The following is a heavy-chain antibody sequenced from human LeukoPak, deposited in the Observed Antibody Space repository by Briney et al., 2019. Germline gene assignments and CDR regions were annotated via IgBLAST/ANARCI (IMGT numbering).Heavy chain of an antibody. CDR2: ISYDGSNK. D-gene: IGHD3-3*01. V-gene: IGHV3-30-3*01. CDR3: VRELGSDDFSPAFDI. Sequence: PGRSLRLSCAASGFTFSSYAMHWVRQAPGKGLEWVAHISYDGSNKYYADSVKGRFTISRDNSKNTLYLQMNSLRADDTAVYYCVRELGSDDFSPAFDIWGQGTMVTVSS. CDR1: GFTFSSYA. J-gene: IGHJ3*02.